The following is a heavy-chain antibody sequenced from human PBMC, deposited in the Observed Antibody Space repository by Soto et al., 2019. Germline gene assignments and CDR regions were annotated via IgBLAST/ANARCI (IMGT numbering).Heavy chain of an antibody. Sequence: GGSLRLSCAASGFTFSIHWMHWVRQVPGKGLVWVSRINGDGTSTGYADSVKGRFTISRDNAENTLYLLMNSLRAEDTAMYYGASIPPSAVGATNEVDYWGQGTLVTVSS. CDR1: GFTFSIHW. D-gene: IGHD1-26*01. CDR2: INGDGTST. J-gene: IGHJ4*02. V-gene: IGHV3-74*01. CDR3: ASIPPSAVGATNEVDY.